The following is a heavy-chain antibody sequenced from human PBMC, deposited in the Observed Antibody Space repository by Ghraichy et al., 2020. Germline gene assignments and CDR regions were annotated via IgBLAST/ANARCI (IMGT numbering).Heavy chain of an antibody. J-gene: IGHJ4*02. D-gene: IGHD1-14*01. Sequence: GGSLRLSCAASGFTFSSYGMHWVRQAPGKGLEWVAVIWYDGSNKYYADSVKGRFTISRDNSKNTLYLQMNSLRAEDTAVYYCARGPELGTFDYWGQGTLVTVSS. CDR1: GFTFSSYG. V-gene: IGHV3-33*08. CDR2: IWYDGSNK. CDR3: ARGPELGTFDY.